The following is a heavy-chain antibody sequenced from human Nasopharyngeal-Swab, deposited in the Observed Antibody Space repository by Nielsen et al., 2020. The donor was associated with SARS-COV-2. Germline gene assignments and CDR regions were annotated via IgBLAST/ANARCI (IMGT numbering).Heavy chain of an antibody. D-gene: IGHD6-13*01. CDR3: ASWGSSWYGAFDY. V-gene: IGHV4-39*01. J-gene: IGHJ4*02. CDR1: GGSISSSSSY. Sequence: SETLSLTCTVSGGSISSSSSYWGWIRQPPGKGLEWIGSIYYSGSTYYTPSLKSRVTISVDTSKNQFSLKLRSVTAADTAVYYCASWGSSWYGAFDYWGQGTLVTVSS. CDR2: IYYSGST.